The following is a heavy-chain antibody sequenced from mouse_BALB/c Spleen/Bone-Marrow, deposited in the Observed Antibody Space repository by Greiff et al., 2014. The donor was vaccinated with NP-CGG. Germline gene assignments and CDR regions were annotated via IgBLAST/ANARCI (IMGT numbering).Heavy chain of an antibody. V-gene: IGHV14-3*02. CDR1: GFNIKDTY. Sequence: DVKLQESGAELVKPGASVRLSCTASGFNIKDTYMHWVKQRPDQGLEWIGRIDPANGNAKHDPKFQGKAAIKADTSSNTTYLQLSSLTSEDTAVYYCAIYFYFDYWGQGTTLTVSS. D-gene: IGHD2-3*01. J-gene: IGHJ2*01. CDR3: AIYFYFDY. CDR2: IDPANGNA.